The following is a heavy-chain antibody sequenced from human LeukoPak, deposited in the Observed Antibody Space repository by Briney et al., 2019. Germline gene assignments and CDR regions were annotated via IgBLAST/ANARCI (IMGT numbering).Heavy chain of an antibody. CDR1: GGSIIDYY. Sequence: SETLSLTCTVSGGSIIDYYWSWIRQSAGKGLEWIGRIYTSGSTNYNPSLKSRVTISVDTSKNQFSLKLSSVTAADTAVYYCARTYGSGSYWAQYYYMDVWGKGTTVTISS. CDR2: IYTSGST. V-gene: IGHV4-4*07. D-gene: IGHD3-10*01. J-gene: IGHJ6*03. CDR3: ARTYGSGSYWAQYYYMDV.